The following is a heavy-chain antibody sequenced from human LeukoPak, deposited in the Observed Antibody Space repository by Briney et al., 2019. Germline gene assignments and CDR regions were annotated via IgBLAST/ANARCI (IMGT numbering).Heavy chain of an antibody. D-gene: IGHD6-6*01. CDR2: INHSGST. V-gene: IGHV4-34*01. CDR3: ARGRASGIAARRPPFDY. Sequence: PSETLSLTCAVHGGSFSGYYWSWIRQPPGKGLEWIGEINHSGSTNYNPSLKSRVTISVDTSKNQFSLKLSSVTAADTAVYYCARGRASGIAARRPPFDYWGQGTLVTVSS. CDR1: GGSFSGYY. J-gene: IGHJ4*02.